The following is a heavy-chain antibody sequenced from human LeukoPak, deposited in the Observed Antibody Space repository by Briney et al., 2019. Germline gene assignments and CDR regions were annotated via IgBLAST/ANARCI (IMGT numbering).Heavy chain of an antibody. V-gene: IGHV3-23*01. CDR2: ISGTRDST. CDR1: GFTVRSYA. Sequence: GGSLRLSCGASGFTVRSYAMSWVRQAPGKGLEWVSAISGTRDSTYYADSVSGRFTISRDNSRNTVHLQMNSLRPEDTAVYYCANQRGGFWGQGTLVTVSS. CDR3: ANQRGGF. J-gene: IGHJ4*02. D-gene: IGHD3-10*01.